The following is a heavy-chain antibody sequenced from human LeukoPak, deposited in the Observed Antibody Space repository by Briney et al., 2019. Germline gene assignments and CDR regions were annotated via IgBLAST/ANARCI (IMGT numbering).Heavy chain of an antibody. Sequence: PSETLSLTCAVSGGSISSSNWWSWVRQPPGKGLEWVSSISSSSSYIYYADSVKGRFTISRDNAKNSLYLQMNSLRAEDTAVYYCARAQTRGLVMLYYGMDVWGQGTTVTVSS. J-gene: IGHJ6*02. CDR1: GGSISSSN. V-gene: IGHV3-21*01. CDR2: ISSSSSYI. D-gene: IGHD3/OR15-3a*01. CDR3: ARAQTRGLVMLYYGMDV.